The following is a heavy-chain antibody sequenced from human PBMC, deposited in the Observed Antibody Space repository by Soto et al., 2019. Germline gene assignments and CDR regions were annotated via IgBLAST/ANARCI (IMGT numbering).Heavy chain of an antibody. J-gene: IGHJ5*02. Sequence: PSETLCLSCAVSGGSISNDKYSWGWIRQSPGKGLEWIAYINYSGSTYYNPSLKSRITISVDPSKNHFSLKLSSVTAADTAADYCARYDSPAACYDASADFERWGQGTLVTVSS. CDR3: ARYDSPAACYDASADFER. D-gene: IGHD3-22*01. CDR2: INYSGST. V-gene: IGHV4-30-4*01. CDR1: GGSISNDKYS.